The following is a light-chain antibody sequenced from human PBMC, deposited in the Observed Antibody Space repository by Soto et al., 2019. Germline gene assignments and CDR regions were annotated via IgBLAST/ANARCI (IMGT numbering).Light chain of an antibody. CDR2: GAS. CDR1: QSISDKY. CDR3: QQYSPPIT. J-gene: IGKJ5*01. V-gene: IGKV3-20*01. Sequence: EIVLTQSPGTLSLYPGERAALSCRASQSISDKYLAWYHQNPGQAPRLLIYGASKRATGIPDRFSGSGSGTDFTLTISRLEPEDFAVYYCQQYSPPITFGQGTRLEIK.